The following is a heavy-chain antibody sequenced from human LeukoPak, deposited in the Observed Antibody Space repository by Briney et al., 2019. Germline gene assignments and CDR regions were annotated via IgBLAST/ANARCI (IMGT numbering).Heavy chain of an antibody. CDR3: ARQEDYDFWSGRYYFDY. CDR2: VYYTGTT. V-gene: IGHV4-39*01. D-gene: IGHD3-3*01. J-gene: IGHJ4*02. Sequence: SETLSLTCFVSDGSVSSSRYYWAWIRQPPGKGLEWIGTVYYTGTTYYNPSLRSRVTIYVETSKNEFSLRLNSVTAADTAVYYCARQEDYDFWSGRYYFDYWGQGTLVTVSS. CDR1: DGSVSSSRYY.